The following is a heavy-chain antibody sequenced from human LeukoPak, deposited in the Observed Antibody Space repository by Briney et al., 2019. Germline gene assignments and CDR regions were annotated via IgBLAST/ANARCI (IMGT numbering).Heavy chain of an antibody. Sequence: ASVKVSCKASGYTFTSYDINWVRQATGQGLEWMGWINPNSGGTNYAQKFQGRVTMTRDTSISTAYMELSRLRSDDTAVYYCARRPTTSIDYWGQGTLVTVSS. D-gene: IGHD5-12*01. CDR1: GYTFTSYD. J-gene: IGHJ4*02. CDR3: ARRPTTSIDY. V-gene: IGHV1-2*02. CDR2: INPNSGGT.